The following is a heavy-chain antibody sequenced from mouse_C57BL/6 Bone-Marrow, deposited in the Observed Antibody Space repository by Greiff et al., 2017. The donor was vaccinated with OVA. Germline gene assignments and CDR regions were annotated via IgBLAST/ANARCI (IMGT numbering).Heavy chain of an antibody. CDR1: GFTFSDYG. CDR3: ARWDYDDLDY. J-gene: IGHJ4*01. V-gene: IGHV5-17*01. CDR2: ISSGSSTI. D-gene: IGHD2-4*01. Sequence: DVHLVESGGGLVKPGGSLKLSCAASGFTFSDYGMHWVRQAPEKGLEWVAYISSGSSTIYYADTVKGRFTISRDNAKNTLFLQMTSLRSEDTAMYYCARWDYDDLDYWGQGTSVTVSS.